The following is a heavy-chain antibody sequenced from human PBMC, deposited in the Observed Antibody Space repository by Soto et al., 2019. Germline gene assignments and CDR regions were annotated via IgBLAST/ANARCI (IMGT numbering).Heavy chain of an antibody. D-gene: IGHD3-3*01. Sequence: LSLTCTVTGGAISGYYWTWIWQSDGEGLEWIGRIYSSGSTNYNPSLKSRVTISLDTSMNYFSLRLSSVTAADTAVYYCARGQRFSDWFDPWGQGTLVTVSS. CDR1: GGAISGYY. J-gene: IGHJ5*02. V-gene: IGHV4-4*07. CDR2: IYSSGST. CDR3: ARGQRFSDWFDP.